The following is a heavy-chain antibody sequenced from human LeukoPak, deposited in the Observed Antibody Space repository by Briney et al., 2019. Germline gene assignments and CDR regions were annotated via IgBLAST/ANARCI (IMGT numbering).Heavy chain of an antibody. CDR2: ISGTGGTT. D-gene: IGHD1-26*01. Sequence: PGGSLRFSCAASGFTFSSNAMCWVRQAPGKGLEWVSLISGTGGTTYYADSVKGRLTISRDNSKNTLYLQMNSLRVEDTAVYYCAKDAHSGSYFDYWGQGILVTVSS. V-gene: IGHV3-23*01. J-gene: IGHJ4*01. CDR3: AKDAHSGSYFDY. CDR1: GFTFSSNA.